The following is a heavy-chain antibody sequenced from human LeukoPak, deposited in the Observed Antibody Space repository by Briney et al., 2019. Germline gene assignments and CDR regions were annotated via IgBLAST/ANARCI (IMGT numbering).Heavy chain of an antibody. J-gene: IGHJ4*02. V-gene: IGHV4-59*01. Sequence: SETLSLTCTVPGGSISSYYWSWIRQPPGKGLEWIGYIYYSGSTNYNPSLKSRVTISVDTSKNQFSLKLSSVTAADTAVYYCARGGYYYDSSGYLDWGQGTLVTVSS. CDR3: ARGGYYYDSSGYLD. CDR1: GGSISSYY. CDR2: IYYSGST. D-gene: IGHD3-22*01.